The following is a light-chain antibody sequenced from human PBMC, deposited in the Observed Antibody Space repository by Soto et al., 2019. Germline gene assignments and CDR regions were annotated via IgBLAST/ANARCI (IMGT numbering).Light chain of an antibody. V-gene: IGKV3-11*01. CDR3: HQRQSWPRT. CDR2: SAS. J-gene: IGKJ1*01. CDR1: QRVSSN. Sequence: IIRTQAPRTLSSSPGERASLSSRASQRVSSNLAWYQQKPGQAPRLLIYSASSRATGIPDRFSGSGSGTDFTLTISSLEPEDSAVYYCHQRQSWPRTFGQGTKGDIK.